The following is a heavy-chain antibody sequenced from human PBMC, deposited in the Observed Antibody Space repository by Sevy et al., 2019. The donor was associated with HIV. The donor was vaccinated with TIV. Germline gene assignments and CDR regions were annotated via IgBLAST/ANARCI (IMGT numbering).Heavy chain of an antibody. CDR1: GYTFTSYD. Sequence: ASVKVSCKASGYTFTSYDINWVRQATGQGLEWMGWMNPNSGNTGYAQKFQGRVTMTRNTSISTAYMELSSPRSEDTAVYYCARVVAAYLPSTGYYYGMDVWGQGTTVTVSS. J-gene: IGHJ6*02. D-gene: IGHD2-15*01. CDR3: ARVVAAYLPSTGYYYGMDV. V-gene: IGHV1-8*01. CDR2: MNPNSGNT.